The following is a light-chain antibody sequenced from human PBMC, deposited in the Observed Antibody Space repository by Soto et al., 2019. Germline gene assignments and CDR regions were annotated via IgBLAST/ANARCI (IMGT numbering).Light chain of an antibody. CDR2: AAS. V-gene: IGKV1-39*01. J-gene: IGKJ2*01. Sequence: DIQMTQSPSSLSASVGDSVTITCRASQSISHFLNCYQQKPGKAPKLLIYAASTLESGVPSRFSGGASGTDFTLSISSLLPEDFATYYCQQSDNNPRTFGQGTILESK. CDR3: QQSDNNPRT. CDR1: QSISHF.